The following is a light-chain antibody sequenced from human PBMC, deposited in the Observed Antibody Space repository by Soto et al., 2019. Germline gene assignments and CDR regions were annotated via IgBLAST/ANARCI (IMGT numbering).Light chain of an antibody. Sequence: DIQMTQSPSTLSASVGDRVTITCRASQSVNHWLAWYQQKPGKAPKLLIYKASDLRSGVPSRFSGSGSGTEFTLTISSLQPDDFANYYYQQYYTYRTFGQGTKVEVK. CDR1: QSVNHW. J-gene: IGKJ1*01. CDR3: QQYYTYRT. V-gene: IGKV1-5*03. CDR2: KAS.